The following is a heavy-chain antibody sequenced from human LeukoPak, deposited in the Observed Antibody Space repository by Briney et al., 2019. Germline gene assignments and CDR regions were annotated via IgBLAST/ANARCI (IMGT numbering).Heavy chain of an antibody. Sequence: GGSLRLSCAASGFTFSTYAMTWVRQAPGKGLEWVANIKQDGREKNYVDSVKGRFTISRDNAKNSLFLQMNSLRAEDTAVYYCATSRGATYWGQGTLVTVSS. CDR1: GFTFSTYA. D-gene: IGHD1-26*01. J-gene: IGHJ4*02. CDR2: IKQDGREK. CDR3: ATSRGATY. V-gene: IGHV3-7*01.